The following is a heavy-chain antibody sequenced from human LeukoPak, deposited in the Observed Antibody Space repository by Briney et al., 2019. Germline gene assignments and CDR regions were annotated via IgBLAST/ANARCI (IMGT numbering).Heavy chain of an antibody. CDR2: MNPNSGNT. Sequence: VASVKVSCKASGYTFTSCDINWVRQATGQGLEWMGWMNPNSGNTGYGQSFQGRITMTRDISIGTAYMELRNLTSEDTAIYYCTSGSSVRRDNWGQGTLVTVSA. CDR1: GYTFTSCD. V-gene: IGHV1-8*01. J-gene: IGHJ4*02. D-gene: IGHD5/OR15-5a*01. CDR3: TSGSSVRRDN.